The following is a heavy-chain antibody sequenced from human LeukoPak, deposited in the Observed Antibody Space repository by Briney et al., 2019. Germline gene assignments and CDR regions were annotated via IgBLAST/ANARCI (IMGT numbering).Heavy chain of an antibody. CDR2: ISSSGSTI. J-gene: IGHJ4*02. V-gene: IGHV3-11*01. CDR1: GFTFSDYY. Sequence: GGSLRLSCAASGFTFSDYYMSWIRQAPGKGLEWVSYISSSGSTIYYADSVKGRFTISRDNSKNTLYLQMNSLRAEDTAVYYCAKGYGSGSYYGTFDYWGQGTLVTVSS. CDR3: AKGYGSGSYYGTFDY. D-gene: IGHD3-10*01.